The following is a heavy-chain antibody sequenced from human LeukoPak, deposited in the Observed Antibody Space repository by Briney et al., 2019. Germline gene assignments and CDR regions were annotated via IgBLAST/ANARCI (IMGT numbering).Heavy chain of an antibody. Sequence: PSETLSLTCTVSGGSISTYHWSWIRQPPGKGLEWIGHILYTGSTNYSPSLTSRVTISVDTSKDQFSLKLSSVTAGDTAVYYCARYDSGGWYRLFDHWGQGALVTVSS. CDR1: GGSISTYH. V-gene: IGHV4-59*01. CDR3: ARYDSGGWYRLFDH. CDR2: ILYTGST. J-gene: IGHJ4*02. D-gene: IGHD6-19*01.